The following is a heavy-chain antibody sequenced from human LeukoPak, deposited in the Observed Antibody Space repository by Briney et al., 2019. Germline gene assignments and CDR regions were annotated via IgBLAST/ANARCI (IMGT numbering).Heavy chain of an antibody. V-gene: IGHV3-66*01. CDR3: ARMWTAAEFDY. CDR2: IYSGGST. Sequence: GGSRRLSCAASGFTVSSNYMSWVRQAPGKGLEWVSVIYSGGSTYYADSVKGRFTISRDNSKNTLYLQMNSLRAEDTAVYYCARMWTAAEFDYWGQGALVSVSS. D-gene: IGHD6-13*01. J-gene: IGHJ4*02. CDR1: GFTVSSNY.